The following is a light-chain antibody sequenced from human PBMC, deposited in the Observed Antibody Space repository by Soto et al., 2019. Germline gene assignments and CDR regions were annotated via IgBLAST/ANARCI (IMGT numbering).Light chain of an antibody. V-gene: IGKV1-17*01. Sequence: DIQMTQSPYSLSASVGDRVTITCRASQDIRSDLGWFQQKPGKAPRRLIYAASTLQSGVPSRFSGTRSGTAFTLTISSLQPEDFATYYCLQHNSYPFTFGPGTKVDIK. CDR1: QDIRSD. CDR3: LQHNSYPFT. CDR2: AAS. J-gene: IGKJ3*01.